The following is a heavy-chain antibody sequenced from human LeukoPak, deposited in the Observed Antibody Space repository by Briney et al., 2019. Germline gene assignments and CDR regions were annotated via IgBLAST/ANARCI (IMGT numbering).Heavy chain of an antibody. J-gene: IGHJ3*02. CDR2: IYSSGST. D-gene: IGHD5-12*01. CDR1: GGSISRYY. CDR3: ARDRYSGYDNAFDI. Sequence: SETLSLTCTVSGGSISRYYWSWIRQPAGKRLEWIGRIYSSGSTNYNPSLKSRVTMSVDTSKNQFSLKLSSMTAADTAVYYCARDRYSGYDNAFDILGQGTMVTVSS. V-gene: IGHV4-4*07.